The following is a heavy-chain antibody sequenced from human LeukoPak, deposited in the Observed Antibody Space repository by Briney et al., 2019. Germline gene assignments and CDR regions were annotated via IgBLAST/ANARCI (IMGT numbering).Heavy chain of an antibody. J-gene: IGHJ4*02. D-gene: IGHD3-22*01. CDR1: GFTFSSYA. CDR3: AKDLESAYDCAGHYSPFDS. V-gene: IGHV3-23*01. CDR2: ISGSGGST. Sequence: GGSLRLSCAASGFTFSSYAMSWGRQAPGKGLEWVSAISGSGGSTYYADSVKGRFTISRDNSKNTLYLQMNSLRAEDTAVYYCAKDLESAYDCAGHYSPFDSWAQGTLVTVSS.